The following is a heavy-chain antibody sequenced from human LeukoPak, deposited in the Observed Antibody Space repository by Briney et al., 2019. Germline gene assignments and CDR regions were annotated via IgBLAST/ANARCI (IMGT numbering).Heavy chain of an antibody. CDR2: ISGSGGST. D-gene: IGHD2-15*01. V-gene: IGHV3-23*01. J-gene: IGHJ6*02. Sequence: GGSLRLSCAASGFTFSSYAMSWVRQAPGKGLEWVSAISGSGGSTYYADSVKGRFTISRDNSKNTLYLQMNSLRAEDTAVYYCAKDRYCSGGSCYYYYYGMDVRGQGTTVTVSS. CDR1: GFTFSSYA. CDR3: AKDRYCSGGSCYYYYYGMDV.